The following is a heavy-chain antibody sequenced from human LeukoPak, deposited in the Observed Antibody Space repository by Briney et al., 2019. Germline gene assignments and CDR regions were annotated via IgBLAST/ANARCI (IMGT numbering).Heavy chain of an antibody. CDR1: GYTFTGYY. CDR2: INPNSGGT. CDR3: ARVPDPSYGDYSSFDY. D-gene: IGHD4-17*01. V-gene: IGHV1-2*02. Sequence: ASVKVSCKASGYTFTGYYMHWVRQAPGQGLEWMGWINPNSGGTHYAQMFQGRVTMTRDTSISTAYMELSRLRSDDTAVYYCARVPDPSYGDYSSFDYWGQGTLVTVSS. J-gene: IGHJ4*02.